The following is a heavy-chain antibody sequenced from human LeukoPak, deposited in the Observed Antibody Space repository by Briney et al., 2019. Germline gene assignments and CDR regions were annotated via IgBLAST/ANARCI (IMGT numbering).Heavy chain of an antibody. V-gene: IGHV3-7*01. J-gene: IGHJ5*02. CDR1: GFTFGSYW. CDR2: IKQDGSEK. CDR3: ARDQIRQAVAGDSGFDP. D-gene: IGHD6-19*01. Sequence: GGSLRLSCAASGFTFGSYWMSWVRQAPGKGLEWVANIKQDGSEKYYVDSVKGRFTISRDNAKNSLYLQMNSLRAEDTAVYYCARDQIRQAVAGDSGFDPWGQGTLVTVSS.